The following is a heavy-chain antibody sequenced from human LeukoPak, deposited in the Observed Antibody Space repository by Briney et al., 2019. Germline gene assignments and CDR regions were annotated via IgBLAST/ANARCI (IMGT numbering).Heavy chain of an antibody. Sequence: PPGGSLRLSCAASGFTFDDYAMHWVRHAPGKGLEWVSGIRWNSGSVGYADSVKGRFTISRDNAKNSLYLQMNSLRAEDTALYYCAKDGEVGAAAGNGYFDYWGQGTLVTVSS. CDR1: GFTFDDYA. V-gene: IGHV3-9*01. CDR3: AKDGEVGAAAGNGYFDY. J-gene: IGHJ4*02. CDR2: IRWNSGSV. D-gene: IGHD6-13*01.